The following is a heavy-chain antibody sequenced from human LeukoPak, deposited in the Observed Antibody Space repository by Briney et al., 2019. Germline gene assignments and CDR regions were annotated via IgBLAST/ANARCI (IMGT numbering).Heavy chain of an antibody. CDR2: FDSEDGKT. CDR1: GYTFTSYD. Sequence: GASVNVSCKASGYTFTSYDINWVRQATGKGLEWMGGFDSEDGKTIYAQKFQGRVTMTEDTSTDTAYMDLSSLRSEDTAMYYCATDVHDYGDYSFDAFDIWGQGTMVTVSS. J-gene: IGHJ3*02. V-gene: IGHV1-24*01. D-gene: IGHD4-17*01. CDR3: ATDVHDYGDYSFDAFDI.